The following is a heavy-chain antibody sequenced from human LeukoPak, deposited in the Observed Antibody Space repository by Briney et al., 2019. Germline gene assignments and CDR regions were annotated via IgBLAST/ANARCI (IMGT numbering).Heavy chain of an antibody. Sequence: PGGSLRLSCAASGFTFSSYGMHWVRQAPGKGLEWVAVISYDGSNKYYADSVKGRFTISRDNSKNTLYLQMNSLRAEDTAVHYCAKVQQWLVLGDYFDYWGQGTLVTVSS. V-gene: IGHV3-30*18. D-gene: IGHD6-19*01. CDR2: ISYDGSNK. J-gene: IGHJ4*02. CDR1: GFTFSSYG. CDR3: AKVQQWLVLGDYFDY.